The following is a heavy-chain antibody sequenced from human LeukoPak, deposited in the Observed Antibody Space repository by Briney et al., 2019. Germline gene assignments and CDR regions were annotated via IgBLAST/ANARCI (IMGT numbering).Heavy chain of an antibody. V-gene: IGHV1-3*01. CDR3: ARTDGYSYGSEGYYFDY. J-gene: IGHJ4*02. D-gene: IGHD5-18*01. Sequence: ASVKVSCKASGYTFTSYAMYWVRQAPGQRLEWMGWINAGNGNTKYSQKFQGRVTITRDTSASTAYMELSSLRSEDTAVYYCARTDGYSYGSEGYYFDYWGQGTLVTVSS. CDR1: GYTFTSYA. CDR2: INAGNGNT.